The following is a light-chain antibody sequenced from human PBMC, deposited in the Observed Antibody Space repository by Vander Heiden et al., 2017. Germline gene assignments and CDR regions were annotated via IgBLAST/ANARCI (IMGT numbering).Light chain of an antibody. CDR2: AAS. CDR3: IQDYNYPLT. V-gene: IGKV1-6*01. J-gene: IGKJ4*01. Sequence: AIQMTQAPSSLSASVGDRVTITCRASQGIRNDLGWYQKKPGKAPMLLIYAASSLESRLPSRFSGSGSGTDFTLTISSLQPEDFATYYCIQDYNYPLTFGGGTKVEIK. CDR1: QGIRND.